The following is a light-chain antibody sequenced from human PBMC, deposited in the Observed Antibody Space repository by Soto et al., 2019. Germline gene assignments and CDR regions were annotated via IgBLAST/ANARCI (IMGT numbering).Light chain of an antibody. CDR1: SSNIGNNY. CDR2: ENN. J-gene: IGLJ1*01. Sequence: QSVLTQPPSVSAAPGQKVTISCSGSSSNIGNNYVSWYQQLPGTAPKLLIYENNKRPSGIPDRLSGSKSGTSATLGITGLQTGDEADYYCGTWDSSLSAYVFGTGTKLTV. CDR3: GTWDSSLSAYV. V-gene: IGLV1-51*02.